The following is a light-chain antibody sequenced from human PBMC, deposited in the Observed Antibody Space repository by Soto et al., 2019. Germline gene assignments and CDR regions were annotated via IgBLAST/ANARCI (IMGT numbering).Light chain of an antibody. J-gene: IGKJ5*01. Sequence: ENVLTQSPCTLSFSPGETTTLSFMASQSVSSSYLAWYQQKPGQAPRLLIYGASSRATGIPDRFSGSGSGTDFTLTISRLEPEDFAMYYCHQYGSSPPVTFGQGTRLEI. CDR3: HQYGSSPPVT. CDR1: QSVSSSY. CDR2: GAS. V-gene: IGKV3-20*01.